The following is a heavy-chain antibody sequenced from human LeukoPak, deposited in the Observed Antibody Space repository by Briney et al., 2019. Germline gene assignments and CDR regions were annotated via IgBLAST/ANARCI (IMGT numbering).Heavy chain of an antibody. CDR2: ISWNSGSI. CDR1: GFTFDDYA. J-gene: IGHJ4*02. V-gene: IGHV3-9*01. D-gene: IGHD3-10*01. CDR3: ARDVQSWMMRLYYYGFDY. Sequence: PGGSLRLSCAASGFTFDDYAMHWVRQAPGKGLEWVSGISWNSGSIGYADSVKGRFTISRDNAKNSLYLQMNSLRAEDTAVYYCARDVQSWMMRLYYYGFDYWGQGTLVTVSS.